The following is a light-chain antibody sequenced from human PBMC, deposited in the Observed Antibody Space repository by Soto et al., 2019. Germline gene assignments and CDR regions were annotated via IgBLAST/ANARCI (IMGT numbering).Light chain of an antibody. Sequence: AIRMTQSPSSFSASTGDRVTITCRASQGISSYLAWYQQKPGKAPKLLIYAASTLQSGVPSRFSGSGSGTDFTLTISCLQSEDFANYYCQQYYSYPPYTFGQGTKVDI. CDR3: QQYYSYPPYT. CDR2: AAS. CDR1: QGISSY. V-gene: IGKV1-8*01. J-gene: IGKJ2*01.